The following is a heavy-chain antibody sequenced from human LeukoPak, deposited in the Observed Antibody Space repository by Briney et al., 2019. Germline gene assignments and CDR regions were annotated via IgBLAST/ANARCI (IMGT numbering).Heavy chain of an antibody. CDR1: GFTVSSNY. J-gene: IGHJ4*02. V-gene: IGHV3-53*01. Sequence: GGSLRLSCAASGFTVSSNYMSWVRQAPGKGLEWVSVIYSGGSTYYADSVKGRFTISRDNSKNTLYLQMNSLRAEDTAVYYCAREGTTRNYYDSSGYYDYWGQGTLGPVS. CDR3: AREGTTRNYYDSSGYYDY. CDR2: IYSGGST. D-gene: IGHD3-22*01.